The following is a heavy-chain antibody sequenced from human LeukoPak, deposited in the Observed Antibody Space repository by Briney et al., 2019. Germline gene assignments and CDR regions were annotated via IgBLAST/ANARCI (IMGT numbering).Heavy chain of an antibody. CDR2: LNHNSGGT. J-gene: IGHJ4*02. CDR3: ARGAAATGYDY. D-gene: IGHD6-13*01. V-gene: IGHV1-2*02. CDR1: GYTFTGYY. Sequence: GASVKVSCKASGYTFTGYYIHWVRQAPGQGLEWMGWLNHNSGGTNYAQKFQGRVTMTRDTSISTAYMELSRLRSDDTAVYYCARGAAATGYDYWGQGTLVTVSS.